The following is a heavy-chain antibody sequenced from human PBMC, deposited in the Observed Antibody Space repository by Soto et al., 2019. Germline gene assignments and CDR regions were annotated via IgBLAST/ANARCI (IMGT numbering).Heavy chain of an antibody. CDR2: ISSSSSYT. Sequence: GGSLRLSCAASGFTFSDYYMSWIRQAPGKGLEWVSYISSSSSYTNYADSVKGRFTISRDNAKNSLYLQMNSLSAEDKAVYYCERRYFSGGSCSSGFDYWGQGKLVTASS. CDR1: GFTFSDYY. CDR3: ERRYFSGGSCSSGFDY. V-gene: IGHV3-11*03. J-gene: IGHJ4*02. D-gene: IGHD2-15*01.